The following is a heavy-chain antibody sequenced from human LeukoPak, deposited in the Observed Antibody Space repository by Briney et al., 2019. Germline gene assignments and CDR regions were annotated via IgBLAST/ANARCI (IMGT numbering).Heavy chain of an antibody. CDR2: ISYDGSNK. CDR3: ARDQPGRYYYDSSGYDAFDI. D-gene: IGHD3-22*01. J-gene: IGHJ3*02. CDR1: GFTFSSYA. Sequence: GGSLRLSCAASGFTFSSYAMHWVRQAPGKGLEWVAVISYDGSNKFYADSVKGRFTISRDNSKDTLYLQMNSLRAEDTAVYYCARDQPGRYYYDSSGYDAFDIWGQGTMVTVSS. V-gene: IGHV3-30-3*01.